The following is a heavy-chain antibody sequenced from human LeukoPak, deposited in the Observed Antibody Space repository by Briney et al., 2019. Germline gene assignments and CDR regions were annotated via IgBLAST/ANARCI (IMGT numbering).Heavy chain of an antibody. D-gene: IGHD2-2*01. CDR3: ARDGGTDIVVVPAAMSVYFDY. V-gene: IGHV1-2*02. J-gene: IGHJ4*02. CDR1: GYTFTGYY. Sequence: ASVKVSCKASGYTFTGYYMHWVRQAPGQGLEWMGWINPNSGGTNYAQKFQGRVTMTRDTSISTAYMELSRLRSDDTAVYYCARDGGTDIVVVPAAMSVYFDYWGQGTLVTVSS. CDR2: INPNSGGT.